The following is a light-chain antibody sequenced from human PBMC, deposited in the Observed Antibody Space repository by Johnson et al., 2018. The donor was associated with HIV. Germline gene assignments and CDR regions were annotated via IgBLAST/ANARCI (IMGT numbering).Light chain of an antibody. CDR3: GTWDSSLSAVNV. CDR1: SSNVGSSF. CDR2: DNN. V-gene: IGLV1-51*01. Sequence: QSVLTQPPSVSAAPGQTVTISCSGSSSNVGSSFVSWYRQVPGTAPKLLIYDNNERPSGIPDRFSGSKSGTSATLGITGLQTGDEADYYCGTWDSSLSAVNVFGTGTKVTVL. J-gene: IGLJ1*01.